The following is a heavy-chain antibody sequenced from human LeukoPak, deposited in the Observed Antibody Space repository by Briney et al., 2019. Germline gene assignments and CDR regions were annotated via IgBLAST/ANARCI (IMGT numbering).Heavy chain of an antibody. CDR3: ARYYYDSRPVN. J-gene: IGHJ4*02. D-gene: IGHD3-22*01. CDR1: GGSISSYY. Sequence: SETLSLTCTVSGGSISSYYWSWIRQPAGKGLEWIGRIYTSESPTYNPSLKSRVTISVDTSKNQFSLKLSSVTAADTAVYYCARYYYDSRPVNWGQGTLVTVSS. CDR2: IYTSESP. V-gene: IGHV4-4*07.